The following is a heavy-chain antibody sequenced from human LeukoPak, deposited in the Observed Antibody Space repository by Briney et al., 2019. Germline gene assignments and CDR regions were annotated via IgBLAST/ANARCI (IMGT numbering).Heavy chain of an antibody. V-gene: IGHV4-4*09. J-gene: IGHJ4*02. CDR3: ARLRVSGTYLYYFDY. D-gene: IGHD3-10*01. CDR2: ILTSGTT. CDR1: NGSISSYH. Sequence: SETLSLTCTVSNGSISSYHWSWVRQPPGKGLEWIGYILTSGTTNYNPSLKSPLTISIDTSKNRFTLKLSSVPAAAPAVYYCARLRVSGTYLYYFDYWGQGTLVTVSS.